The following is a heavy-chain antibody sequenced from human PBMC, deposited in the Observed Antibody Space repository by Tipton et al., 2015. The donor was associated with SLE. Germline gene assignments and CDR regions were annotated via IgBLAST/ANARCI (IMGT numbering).Heavy chain of an antibody. CDR2: ISSSSSYI. V-gene: IGHV3-21*01. CDR1: GFTFSSYS. J-gene: IGHJ6*02. CDR3: ARDLPYDFWSGYYNYYYGMDV. Sequence: SLRLSCAASGFTFSSYSMNWVRQAPGKGLEWVSSISSSSSYIYYADSVKGRFTISRDNAKNSLYLQMNSLRAEDTAVYYCARDLPYDFWSGYYNYYYGMDVWGQGTTVTVSS. D-gene: IGHD3-3*01.